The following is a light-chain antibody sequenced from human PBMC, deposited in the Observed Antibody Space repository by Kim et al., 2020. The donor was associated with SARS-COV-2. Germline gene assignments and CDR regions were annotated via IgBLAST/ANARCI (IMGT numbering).Light chain of an antibody. J-gene: IGLJ3*02. CDR1: SSNIGSNY. Sequence: GQRVTISCSGSSSNIGSNYVSWYQHLPGTAPELLIYTDNQRPSGVPDRFSGSKSGTSASLAISGLQSEDEADYYCAAWDDGLRGRMFGGGTQLTVL. CDR3: AAWDDGLRGRM. V-gene: IGLV1-44*01. CDR2: TDN.